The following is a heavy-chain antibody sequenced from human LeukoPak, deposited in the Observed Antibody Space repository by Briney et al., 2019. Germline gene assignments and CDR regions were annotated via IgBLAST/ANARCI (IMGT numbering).Heavy chain of an antibody. J-gene: IGHJ3*02. CDR1: GGSLSEYY. CDR3: ACLTTADAFDI. D-gene: IGHD3-22*01. CDR2: INTSGKT. V-gene: IGHV4-4*07. Sequence: SETLSLTCTVSGGSLSEYYWNWIRQTAARVLEYIGRINTSGKTNFNPSLKSRVTMSLDPSKNQFSLRLTSVTAADTAVYYCACLTTADAFDIWGQGTMVTVSS.